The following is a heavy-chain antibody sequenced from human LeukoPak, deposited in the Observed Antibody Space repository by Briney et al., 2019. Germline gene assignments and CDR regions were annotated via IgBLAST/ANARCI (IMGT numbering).Heavy chain of an antibody. CDR2: IYNSGST. J-gene: IGHJ4*02. Sequence: PSETLSLTCTVSGDSISSSSYYWGWIRQPPGKGLEWIGSIYNSGSTYYNPSLKSRVTISVDTSKNQFSLQLSSVTAADTAVYYCARGPKTEIDYWGQGTLVTVSS. CDR1: GDSISSSSYY. V-gene: IGHV4-39*01. CDR3: ARGPKTEIDY.